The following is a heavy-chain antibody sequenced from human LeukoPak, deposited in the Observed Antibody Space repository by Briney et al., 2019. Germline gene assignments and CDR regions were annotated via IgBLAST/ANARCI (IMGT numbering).Heavy chain of an antibody. V-gene: IGHV3-30*18. CDR1: GFSFSSYG. D-gene: IGHD3-22*01. Sequence: GGSLRLSCAASGFSFSSYGMHWVRQAPGKGLEWVAVILYDGSNKYYADSVKGRFTISRDNSKNTLYLQMSSLRAEDTAVYFCAKAYYYDSSGYYPADYWGQGTLVTVSS. CDR2: ILYDGSNK. J-gene: IGHJ4*02. CDR3: AKAYYYDSSGYYPADY.